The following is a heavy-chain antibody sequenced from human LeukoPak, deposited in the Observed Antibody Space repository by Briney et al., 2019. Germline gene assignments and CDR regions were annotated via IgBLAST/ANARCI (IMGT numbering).Heavy chain of an antibody. D-gene: IGHD3-10*01. CDR1: GFTFSSFA. CDR3: AKDKYYYGSGSSIDY. J-gene: IGHJ4*02. CDR2: ISGGVNNT. V-gene: IGHV3-23*01. Sequence: PSGGSLRLSCAASGFTFSSFAMSWVRQAPGKGLEWVSYISGGVNNTYYADSVKGRFTIARDNCKHTLYLQMSSLRAEDTAVYYCAKDKYYYGSGSSIDYWGQGKLVTVSS.